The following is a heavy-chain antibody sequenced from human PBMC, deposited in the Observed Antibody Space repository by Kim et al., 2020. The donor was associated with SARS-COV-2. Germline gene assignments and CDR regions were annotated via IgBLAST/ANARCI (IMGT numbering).Heavy chain of an antibody. V-gene: IGHV1-69*01. J-gene: IGHJ4*02. CDR2: TA. D-gene: IGHD3-3*01. Sequence: TANYAQKFQGRVKINADESTSTAYMELSSLRSEDTAVYYCASLMEDGFDYWGQGTLVTVSS. CDR3: ASLMEDGFDY.